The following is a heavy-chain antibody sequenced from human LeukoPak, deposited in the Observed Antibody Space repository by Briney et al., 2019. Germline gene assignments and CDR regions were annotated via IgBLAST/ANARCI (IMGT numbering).Heavy chain of an antibody. CDR2: VSSSSSYT. CDR3: ARGGYSGYGLNFVVPDP. CDR1: GFTFSDYY. Sequence: GGSLRLSCAASGFTFSDYYMSWIRQAPGKGLEWVSYVSSSSSYTNYADSVKDRFTISRDNAKNSLHLQMNSLRAEDTAVYYCARGGYSGYGLNFVVPDPWGQGTLVTVSS. D-gene: IGHD5-12*01. V-gene: IGHV3-11*06. J-gene: IGHJ5*02.